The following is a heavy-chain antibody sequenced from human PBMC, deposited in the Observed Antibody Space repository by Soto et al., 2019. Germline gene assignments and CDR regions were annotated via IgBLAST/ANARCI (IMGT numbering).Heavy chain of an antibody. CDR3: ARGGTIGYYLNWLDP. V-gene: IGHV3-33*01. CDR2: IWYDGSNK. D-gene: IGHD3-22*01. J-gene: IGHJ5*02. Sequence: GGSLRLSCAASGFTFSSYGMHWVRQAPGKGLEWVAVIWYDGSNKYYADSVKGRFTISRDNSKNTLYLQMNSLRAEDTAVYYCARGGTIGYYLNWLDPWGQGTLVTVSS. CDR1: GFTFSSYG.